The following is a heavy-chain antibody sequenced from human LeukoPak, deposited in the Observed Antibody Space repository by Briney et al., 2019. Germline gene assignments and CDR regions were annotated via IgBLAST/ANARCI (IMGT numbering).Heavy chain of an antibody. V-gene: IGHV3-11*04. Sequence: LSLTCAVYGGSFSGYYWSWIRQAPGKGLEWVSYISSSGSTIYYADSVKGRFTISRDNAKNSLYLQMNSLRAEDTAVYYCARALQQLANWFDPWGQGTLVTVSS. D-gene: IGHD6-13*01. J-gene: IGHJ5*02. CDR3: ARALQQLANWFDP. CDR1: GGSFSGYY. CDR2: ISSSGSTI.